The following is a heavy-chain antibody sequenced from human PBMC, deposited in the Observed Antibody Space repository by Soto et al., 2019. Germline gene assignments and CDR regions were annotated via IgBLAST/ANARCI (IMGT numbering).Heavy chain of an antibody. CDR3: AKVGKLFLEWPLPI. CDR2: ISGSGGST. D-gene: IGHD3-3*01. J-gene: IGHJ3*02. CDR1: GFTFSSFS. V-gene: IGHV3-23*01. Sequence: WGSLRLSCAASGFTFSSFSMRWVRHAPGKGLQWVSAISGSGGSTYYADSVKGRFTISRDNSKNTLYLQMNSLRAEDTAVYYCAKVGKLFLEWPLPIWGQGTMVTVS.